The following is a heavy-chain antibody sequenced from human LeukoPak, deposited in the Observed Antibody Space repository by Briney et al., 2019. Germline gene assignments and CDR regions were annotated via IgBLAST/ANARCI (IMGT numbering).Heavy chain of an antibody. D-gene: IGHD2-15*01. CDR2: IYPGDPDT. CDR3: ARHRAGYCSGGSCRRYYYYYMDV. J-gene: IGHJ6*03. V-gene: IGHV5-51*01. Sequence: GESLKISCKGSGYSFTTYWIAWVRQMPGKGLEWMGIIYPGDPDTRYSPSFQGQVTISADKSISTAYLQWGSLKASDTAMYYCARHRAGYCSGGSCRRYYYYYMDVWGKGTTVTISS. CDR1: GYSFTTYW.